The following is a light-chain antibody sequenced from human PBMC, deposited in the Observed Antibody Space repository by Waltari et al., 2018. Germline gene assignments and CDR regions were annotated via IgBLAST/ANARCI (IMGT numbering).Light chain of an antibody. J-gene: IGKJ1*01. CDR3: QHYVRLPAT. CDR2: GAS. CDR1: QSVSRT. Sequence: ETVLTQYPGTLSLSPGERATLSCRASQSVSRTLAWYQQKPGQAPKLLIYGASIRATGIPDRFTGSGSGTDFSLTISSLEPEDFAIYFCQHYVRLPATFGQGTKVEIK. V-gene: IGKV3-20*01.